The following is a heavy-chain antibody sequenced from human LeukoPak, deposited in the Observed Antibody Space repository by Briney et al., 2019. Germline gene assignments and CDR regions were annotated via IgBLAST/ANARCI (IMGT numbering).Heavy chain of an antibody. J-gene: IGHJ6*03. CDR1: GGSISSYY. CDR2: IYYSGST. V-gene: IGHV4-59*01. CDR3: ARTAFVVVPAATDYYYYMDV. Sequence: PSETLSLTCTVSGGSISSYYWSWIRQPPGKGLEWIGYIYYSGSTNYNPSLKSRVTISVDTSKNQFSLKLSSVTAADTAVYYCARTAFVVVPAATDYYYYMDVWGKGTTVTVSS. D-gene: IGHD2-2*01.